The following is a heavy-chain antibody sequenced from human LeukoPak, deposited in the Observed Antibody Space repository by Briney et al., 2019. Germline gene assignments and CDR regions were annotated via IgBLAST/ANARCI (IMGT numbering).Heavy chain of an antibody. D-gene: IGHD5-24*01. CDR3: VKDRDAYSASYYFDD. V-gene: IGHV3-30*18. CDR2: ISSDTKDK. J-gene: IGHJ4*02. CDR1: GFTFRNYA. Sequence: GGSLRLSCAASGFTFRNYAMHWVRQAPGKGLEWVSVISSDTKDKKYADSVKGRFTISRDNSKSTLYVQMNSLRAEDTAVYYCVKDRDAYSASYYFDDWGQGTLVTVSS.